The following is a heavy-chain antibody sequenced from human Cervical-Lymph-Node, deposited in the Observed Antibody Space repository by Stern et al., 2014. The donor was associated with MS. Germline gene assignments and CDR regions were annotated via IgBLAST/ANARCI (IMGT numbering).Heavy chain of an antibody. Sequence: QVQLQESGPGLVKPSETLSLTCTVSGGSISSYYWSWIRQPPGKGLEWIGYIYYSGSTNYNPSLKSRVTISVDTSKNQFSLKLSSVTAADTAVYYCARLSSSTSSDAFDIWGQGTMVTVSS. V-gene: IGHV4-59*01. CDR1: GGSISSYY. CDR2: IYYSGST. D-gene: IGHD2-2*01. J-gene: IGHJ3*02. CDR3: ARLSSSTSSDAFDI.